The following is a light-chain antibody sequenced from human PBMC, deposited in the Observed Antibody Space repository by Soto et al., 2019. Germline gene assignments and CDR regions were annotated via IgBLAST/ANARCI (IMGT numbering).Light chain of an antibody. CDR2: KAS. J-gene: IGKJ3*01. CDR1: QSISGW. CDR3: QQYNSYSPPFT. Sequence: DIQMTQSPSTLSASVGDRVTITCRASQSISGWWAWYQQKPGKAPKLLIYKASSLESGVPSRFSGSGSGTEFTLTISSLQPNDFATYYCQQYNSYSPPFTFGPGTKVDIK. V-gene: IGKV1-5*03.